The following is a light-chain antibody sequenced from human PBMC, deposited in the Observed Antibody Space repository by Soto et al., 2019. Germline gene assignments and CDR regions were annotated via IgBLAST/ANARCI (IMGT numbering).Light chain of an antibody. CDR1: QSISSW. J-gene: IGKJ1*01. CDR2: DTS. CDR3: QQYNSYST. V-gene: IGKV1-5*01. Sequence: DIQMTQSPSTLSASVGDRVTITCRASQSISSWLAWYQQKPGKAPKLLIYDTSSLESGVPSWFSGRGSGTEFTLTISSLQSDDFATYYCQQYNSYSTFGQGTKVEIK.